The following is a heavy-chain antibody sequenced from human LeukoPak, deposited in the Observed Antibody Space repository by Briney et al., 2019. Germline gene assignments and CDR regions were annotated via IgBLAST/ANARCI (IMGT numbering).Heavy chain of an antibody. CDR3: ARDSYGGSPEGYGMDV. CDR2: IYYSGST. D-gene: IGHD4-23*01. Sequence: SETLSLTCTVSGGSISSGDYYWSWIRQPPGKGLEWIGYIYYSGSTYYNPSLKSRVTISVDTSKNQFSLKLSSVTAADTAVYYCARDSYGGSPEGYGMDVWGQGTTVTVSS. V-gene: IGHV4-30-4*01. CDR1: GGSISSGDYY. J-gene: IGHJ6*02.